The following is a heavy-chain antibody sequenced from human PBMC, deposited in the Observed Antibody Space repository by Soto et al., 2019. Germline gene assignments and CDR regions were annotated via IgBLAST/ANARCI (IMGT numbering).Heavy chain of an antibody. CDR1: GFSIIRCNY. V-gene: IGHV4-38-2*02. CDR3: ARARWYDAFNV. Sequence: SDTLALTCSFSGFSIIRCNYWGWIRKHPGKGLEWIGSVYHGGNAYYNPSLKSRVSISIDLSKNQFSLKLTSVTAADTAAYYCARARWYDAFNVWGQGTVVT. J-gene: IGHJ3*01. CDR2: VYHGGNA. D-gene: IGHD2-15*01.